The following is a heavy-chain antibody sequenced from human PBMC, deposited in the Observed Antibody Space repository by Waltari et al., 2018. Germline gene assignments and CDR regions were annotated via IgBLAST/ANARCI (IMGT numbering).Heavy chain of an antibody. CDR3: ARGLIAVAGTVYFDY. CDR1: GGSFSGYY. D-gene: IGHD6-19*01. J-gene: IGHJ4*02. CDR2: INHSGST. Sequence: QVQLQQWGAGLLKPSETLSLTCAVYGGSFSGYYWSWIRQPPGKGLEWSGEINHSGSTNYNPSLKSRVTISVDTSKNQFSLKLSSVTAADTAVYYCARGLIAVAGTVYFDYWGQGTLVTVSS. V-gene: IGHV4-34*01.